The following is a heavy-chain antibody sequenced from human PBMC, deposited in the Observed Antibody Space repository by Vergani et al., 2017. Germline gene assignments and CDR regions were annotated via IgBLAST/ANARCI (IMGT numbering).Heavy chain of an antibody. CDR2: INHSGST. D-gene: IGHD4-17*01. CDR1: GGSFSGYY. J-gene: IGHJ2*01. CDR3: AKRGFGDGDYGSDWYFDL. V-gene: IGHV4-34*01. Sequence: QVQLQQWGAGLLKPSETLSLTCAVYGGSFSGYYWSWIRQPPGKGLEWIGEINHSGSTNYNPSLKSRVTISVDTSKNQFSLKLSSVTAADTAVYYCAKRGFGDGDYGSDWYFDLWGRGTLVTVSS.